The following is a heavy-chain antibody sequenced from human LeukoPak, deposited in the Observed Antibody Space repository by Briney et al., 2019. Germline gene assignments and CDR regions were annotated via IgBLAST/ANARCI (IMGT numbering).Heavy chain of an antibody. Sequence: GGSLRLSCAASGFTVSSSYMTWVRQAPGKGLEWVSVIYSGGTTYYADSVKGRFTISRDNSKNTLYLQMNSLRAEDTAVYYCARGVAAAGTTLDYWGQGALVTVSS. D-gene: IGHD6-13*01. CDR3: ARGVAAAGTTLDY. J-gene: IGHJ4*02. CDR2: IYSGGTT. CDR1: GFTVSSSY. V-gene: IGHV3-66*01.